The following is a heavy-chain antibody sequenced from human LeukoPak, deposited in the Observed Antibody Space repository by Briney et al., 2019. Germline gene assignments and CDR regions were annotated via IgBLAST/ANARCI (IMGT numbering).Heavy chain of an antibody. V-gene: IGHV1-2*02. CDR1: GYTFTSYY. CDR3: ARDKPARITIFGVVINPHAFDI. Sequence: ASVKVSCKASGYTFTSYYMHWVRQAPGQGLEWMGWINPNSGGTNYAQKFQGRVTMTRDTSISTAYMELSRLRSDDTAAYYCARDKPARITIFGVVINPHAFDIWGQGTMVTVSS. J-gene: IGHJ3*02. CDR2: INPNSGGT. D-gene: IGHD3-3*01.